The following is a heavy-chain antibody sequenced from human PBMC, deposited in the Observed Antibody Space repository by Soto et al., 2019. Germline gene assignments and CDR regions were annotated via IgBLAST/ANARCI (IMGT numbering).Heavy chain of an antibody. CDR3: ASPDSSSRPVNYYYYGMDV. CDR2: IIPIFGTA. J-gene: IGHJ6*02. D-gene: IGHD6-13*01. V-gene: IGHV1-69*13. Sequence: ASVKVSCKASGGTFSSYAISWVRQAPGQGLEWMGGIIPIFGTANYAQKFQGRVTITADESTSTAYMELSSLRSEDTAVYYCASPDSSSRPVNYYYYGMDVWGQGTTVTVSS. CDR1: GGTFSSYA.